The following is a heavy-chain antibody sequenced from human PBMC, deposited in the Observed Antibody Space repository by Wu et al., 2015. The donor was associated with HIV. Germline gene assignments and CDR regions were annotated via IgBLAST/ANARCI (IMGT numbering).Heavy chain of an antibody. J-gene: IGHJ4*02. D-gene: IGHD3-10*01. V-gene: IGHV1-8*03. CDR3: ARGDVVGVRGGGGGVT. CDR1: GYTFISYD. Sequence: QVQLVQSGAEVKKPGASVKVSCKASGYTFISYDINWVRQATGQGLEWMGWMNPXNGNTGYAQKFQGRVTITRNTSINIAYMELSSLRSEDTAVYYCARGDVVGVRGGGGGVTWGQGTRGHRL. CDR2: MNPXNGNT.